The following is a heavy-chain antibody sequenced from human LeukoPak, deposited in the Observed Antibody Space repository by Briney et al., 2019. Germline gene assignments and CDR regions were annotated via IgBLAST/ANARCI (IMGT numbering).Heavy chain of an antibody. V-gene: IGHV4-59*01. D-gene: IGHD6-19*01. CDR3: ARHSGAGTGFVY. CDR2: IYYSGST. Sequence: SETLSLTCTVSGCSISSYYWSWIRQPPGKGLEWIGYIYYSGSTNYNPSLKSRVTISVHTSKNQFSLKLSSVTAADTAVYYCARHSGAGTGFVYWGQGTLVTVSS. CDR1: GCSISSYY. J-gene: IGHJ4*02.